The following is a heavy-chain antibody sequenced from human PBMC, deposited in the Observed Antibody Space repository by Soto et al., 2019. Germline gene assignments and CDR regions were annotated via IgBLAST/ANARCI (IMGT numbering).Heavy chain of an antibody. Sequence: EVQLVESGEGLVQPGGSLRLSCAASGFTFSSYAMHWVRQAPGKGLEYVSAISSNGGSTYYADSVKGRFTISRDNSKNTLYLQMGRLRAEDMAVYYCARGAGYYYYGLDVWGQGTTVTVSS. CDR1: GFTFSSYA. CDR2: ISSNGGST. V-gene: IGHV3-64*02. J-gene: IGHJ6*02. CDR3: ARGAGYYYYGLDV.